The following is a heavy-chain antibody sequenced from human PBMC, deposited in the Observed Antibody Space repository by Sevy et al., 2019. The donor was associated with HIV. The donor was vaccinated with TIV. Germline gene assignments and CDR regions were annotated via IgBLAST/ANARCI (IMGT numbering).Heavy chain of an antibody. V-gene: IGHV3-48*01. CDR1: GFSFHNYD. CDR2: ISSSSSHI. D-gene: IGHD5-12*01. Sequence: GGSLRLSCAASGFSFHNYDMNWVRQAPGKGLEWISYISSSSSHIYYADSVKGRFTISRDNANNSLSVQMNSLRAEDTAVYYCAREGGYTDQGMDVWGQGTTVTVSS. CDR3: AREGGYTDQGMDV. J-gene: IGHJ6*02.